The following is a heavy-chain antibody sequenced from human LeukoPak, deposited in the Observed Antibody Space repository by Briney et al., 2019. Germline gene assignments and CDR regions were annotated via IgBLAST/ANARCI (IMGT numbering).Heavy chain of an antibody. D-gene: IGHD5-12*01. J-gene: IGHJ4*02. Sequence: GGSLRLSCAASGFTFSNAWMSWVRRAPGKGLEGVGRIKSKTDGGTTDYAAPVKGRFTISRDDSKNTLYLQMNSLKTEDTAVYYCARDSPGYGGYSYWGQGTLVTVSS. CDR2: IKSKTDGGTT. CDR3: ARDSPGYGGYSY. V-gene: IGHV3-15*01. CDR1: GFTFSNAW.